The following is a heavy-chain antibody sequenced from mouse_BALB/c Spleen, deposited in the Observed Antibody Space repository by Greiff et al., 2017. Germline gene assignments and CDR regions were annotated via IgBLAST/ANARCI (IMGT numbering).Heavy chain of an antibody. D-gene: IGHD2-1*01. Sequence: QVHVKQSGAELVRPGTSVKISCKASGYTFTNYWLGWVKQRPGHGLEWIGDIYPGGGYTNYNEKFKGKATLTADTSSSTAYMQLSSLTSEDSAVYFCARLDGNYVYYAMDYWGQGTSVTVSS. CDR3: ARLDGNYVYYAMDY. J-gene: IGHJ4*01. V-gene: IGHV1-63*02. CDR2: IYPGGGYT. CDR1: GYTFTNYW.